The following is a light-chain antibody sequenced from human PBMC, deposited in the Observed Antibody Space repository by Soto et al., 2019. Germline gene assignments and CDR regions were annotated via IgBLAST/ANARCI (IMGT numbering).Light chain of an antibody. J-gene: IGLJ2*01. CDR2: GNS. V-gene: IGLV1-40*01. CDR1: SSNIGAGYD. CDR3: QSYDSSLSGSDVV. Sequence: QSVLTQPPSVSGAPGQRVTISCTGSSSNIGAGYDVHWYQQLPGTAPKLLIYGNSNRPSGVPDRFSGSKSGTSASLAITGIRAEDEADYYCQSYDSSLSGSDVVFGGGTKVTVL.